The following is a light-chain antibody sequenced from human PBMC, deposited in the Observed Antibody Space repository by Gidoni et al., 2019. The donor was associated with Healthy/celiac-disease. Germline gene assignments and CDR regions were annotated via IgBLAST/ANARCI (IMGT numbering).Light chain of an antibody. CDR3: QQYNSYPWT. V-gene: IGKV1-5*01. J-gene: IGKJ1*01. CDR2: DAS. CDR1: QSISSW. Sequence: DIQLTQSPSTLSASVGDRVTITCRASQSISSWLAWYQQKPGKAPKLLIYDASSLESGVPSRFSGSGSGTEFTLTISSLQPDDSATYYCQQYNSYPWTFGQXTKVEIK.